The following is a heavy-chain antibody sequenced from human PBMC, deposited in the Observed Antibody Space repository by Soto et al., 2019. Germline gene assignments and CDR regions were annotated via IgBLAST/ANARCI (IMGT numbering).Heavy chain of an antibody. D-gene: IGHD6-13*01. J-gene: IGHJ6*02. CDR3: ARGRQQLVPTKWIYYYYGMDV. Sequence: ASVKVSCKGSGYTFTNYALHWVRQAPGQRLEWLAWINSGNGDTKYSQDFKGRVTVTRDTSASTAYMELSSLGSEDTAVYYCARGRQQLVPTKWIYYYYGMDVWGQGTTVTVSS. V-gene: IGHV1-3*03. CDR1: GYTFTNYA. CDR2: INSGNGDT.